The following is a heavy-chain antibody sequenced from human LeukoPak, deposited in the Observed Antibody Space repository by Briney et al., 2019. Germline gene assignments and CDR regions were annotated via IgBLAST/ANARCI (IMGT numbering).Heavy chain of an antibody. CDR1: GFTFSSYW. Sequence: PGGSLRLSCAASGFTFSSYWMSWVRQAPGKGLEWVSYIDARSGITYYADSVQGRFTISRDNAKESVFLQMNSLRADDTAVYYCARTYDFGRGPPGDAFDNWGPGTLVIVSS. CDR2: IDARSGIT. D-gene: IGHD3-3*01. J-gene: IGHJ3*02. V-gene: IGHV3-48*01. CDR3: ARTYDFGRGPPGDAFDN.